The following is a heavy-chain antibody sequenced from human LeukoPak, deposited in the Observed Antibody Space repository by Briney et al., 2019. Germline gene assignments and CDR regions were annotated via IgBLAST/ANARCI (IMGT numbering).Heavy chain of an antibody. CDR3: ARGKRGFIYGSDF. J-gene: IGHJ4*02. CDR1: RFTFSSYA. V-gene: IGHV3-33*01. D-gene: IGHD5-18*01. Sequence: GGSLRLSCAGSRFTFSSYAMHWVRQAPGKGLEWVALIWYDGSNKYYADSVKGRFSISRDNPKNTLSLQMNSLRVEDTALYYCARGKRGFIYGSDFWGQGTLVTVSS. CDR2: IWYDGSNK.